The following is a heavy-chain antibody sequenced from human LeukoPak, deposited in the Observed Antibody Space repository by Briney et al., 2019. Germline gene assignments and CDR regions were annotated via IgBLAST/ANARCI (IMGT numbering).Heavy chain of an antibody. V-gene: IGHV4-4*07. CDR2: IYSSGST. J-gene: IGHJ4*02. CDR3: ARSPTVTNTFDY. CDR1: GGSISSYY. D-gene: IGHD4-17*01. Sequence: SETLCLPCSVSGGSISSYYWSWIRQPAGKGLEWIGRIYSSGSTNYNPSLNSRVTISVDKSKNQFSLKLSSVTGADTAVYYCARSPTVTNTFDYWGQGTLGTVSA.